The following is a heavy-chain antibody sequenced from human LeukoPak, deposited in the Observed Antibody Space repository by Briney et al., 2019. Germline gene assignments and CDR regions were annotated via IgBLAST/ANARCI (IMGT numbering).Heavy chain of an antibody. D-gene: IGHD2-15*01. CDR3: ARHNRYCSGGSCSRTGVDDY. CDR1: GGSISSYY. J-gene: IGHJ4*02. Sequence: SETLSLTCTVSGGSISSYYWSWIRQPPGKGLEWIGYIYYSGSTNYNPSLKSRVTVSVDTSKNQFSLKLSSVTAADTAVYYCARHNRYCSGGSCSRTGVDDYWGQGTLVTVSS. V-gene: IGHV4-59*08. CDR2: IYYSGST.